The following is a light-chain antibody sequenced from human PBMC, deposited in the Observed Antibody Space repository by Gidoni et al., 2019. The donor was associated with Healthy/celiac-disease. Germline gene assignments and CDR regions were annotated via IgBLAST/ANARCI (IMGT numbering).Light chain of an antibody. J-gene: IGLJ2*01. V-gene: IGLV2-8*01. Sequence: QSALTQPPSASGSPGQQVTISCTGTSSDVGGYNYFSWYQQHPGKAPKLMIYEVSKRPSGVPDRFSGSKSGNTASLTVSGLQAEDEADYYCSSYAGSNNVVFGGGTKLTVL. CDR1: SSDVGGYNY. CDR2: EVS. CDR3: SSYAGSNNVV.